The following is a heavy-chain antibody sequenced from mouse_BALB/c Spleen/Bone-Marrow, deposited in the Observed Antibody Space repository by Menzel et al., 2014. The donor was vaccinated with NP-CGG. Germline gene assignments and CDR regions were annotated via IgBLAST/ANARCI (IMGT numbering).Heavy chain of an antibody. V-gene: IGHV14-3*02. J-gene: IGHJ2*02. CDR3: ASHAYGYYFDF. Sequence: VQLKESGAELVKPGASVKLSCTASGFNIKDTYMHWVKQRPEQGLEWIGRIDPANGNTKYDPKFQGKASITADTSSNAAYLQLSSLTSEDTAVYYCASHAYGYYFDFWGQGPSRTVSS. D-gene: IGHD2-2*01. CDR2: IDPANGNT. CDR1: GFNIKDTY.